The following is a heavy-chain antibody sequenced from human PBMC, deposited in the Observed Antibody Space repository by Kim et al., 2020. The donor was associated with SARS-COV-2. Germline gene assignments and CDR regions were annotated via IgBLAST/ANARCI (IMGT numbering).Heavy chain of an antibody. V-gene: IGHV1-69*13. Sequence: SVKVSCKASGGTFSSYAISWVRQAPGQGLEWMGGIIPIFGTANYAQKFQGRVTITADESTSTAYMELSSLRSEDTAVYYCARDETYYYGMDVWGQGTTVTVSS. CDR1: GGTFSSYA. J-gene: IGHJ6*02. CDR3: ARDETYYYGMDV. CDR2: IIPIFGTA.